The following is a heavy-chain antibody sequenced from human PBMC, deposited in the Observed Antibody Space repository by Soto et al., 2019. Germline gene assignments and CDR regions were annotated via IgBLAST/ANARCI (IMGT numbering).Heavy chain of an antibody. CDR2: ISSNGGST. CDR3: VKEEPRAKWDAFDI. D-gene: IGHD1-26*01. J-gene: IGHJ3*02. CDR1: GFTFSSYA. Sequence: GGSLRLSCSASGFTFSSYAMHWVRQAPGKGLEYVSAISSNGGSTYYADSVKGRFTISRDNSKNTLYLQMSSLRAEDTAVYYCVKEEPRAKWDAFDIWGQGTMVTVSS. V-gene: IGHV3-64D*09.